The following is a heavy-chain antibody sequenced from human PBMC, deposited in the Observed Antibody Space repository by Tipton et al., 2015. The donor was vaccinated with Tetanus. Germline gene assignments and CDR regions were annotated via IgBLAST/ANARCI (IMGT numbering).Heavy chain of an antibody. J-gene: IGHJ4*02. CDR1: GFTFDDYA. Sequence: SLRLSCAASGFTFDDYAMHWVRQAPGKGLEWVAVIWYDGSNKYYADSVKGRFTISRDNSKNTLYLQMNSLRAEDTAVYYCAREGPYYYGSGSYGDFDYWGQGTLVTVSS. CDR2: IWYDGSNK. CDR3: AREGPYYYGSGSYGDFDY. V-gene: IGHV3-33*08. D-gene: IGHD3-10*01.